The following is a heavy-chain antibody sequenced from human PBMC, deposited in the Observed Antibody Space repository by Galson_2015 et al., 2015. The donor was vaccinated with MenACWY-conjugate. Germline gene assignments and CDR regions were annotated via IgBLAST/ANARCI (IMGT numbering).Heavy chain of an antibody. CDR3: SRTGATPGDY. Sequence: PALVNPTQTLTLTCTFSGFSLRTSGVGVCWIRQPPGKALEWLALIYWDDDKRYSPSLRSRLTITKDTSKNHVVLTMTNMDPVDTATYYCSRTGATPGDYWGQGTLVTVSS. D-gene: IGHD2-15*01. CDR2: IYWDDDK. V-gene: IGHV2-5*02. J-gene: IGHJ4*02. CDR1: GFSLRTSGVG.